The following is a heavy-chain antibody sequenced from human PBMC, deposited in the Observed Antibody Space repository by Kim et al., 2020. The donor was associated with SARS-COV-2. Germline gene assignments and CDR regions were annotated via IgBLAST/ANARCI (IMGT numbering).Heavy chain of an antibody. CDR2: IYYSGST. J-gene: IGHJ3*02. CDR3: ARNYLKYAFDI. D-gene: IGHD1-7*01. V-gene: IGHV4-59*13. CDR1: GGSISSYY. Sequence: SETLSLTCTVSGGSISSYYWSWIRQPPGKGLEWIGYIYYSGSTNYNPSLKSRVTISVDTSKNQFSLKLSSVTAADTAVYYCARNYLKYAFDIWGQGTMVTVSS.